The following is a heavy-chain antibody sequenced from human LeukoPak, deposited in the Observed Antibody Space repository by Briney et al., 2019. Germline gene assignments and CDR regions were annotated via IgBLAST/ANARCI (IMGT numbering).Heavy chain of an antibody. V-gene: IGHV4-59*01. J-gene: IGHJ4*02. D-gene: IGHD3-10*01. CDR2: IYYTGST. CDR1: SGSINSYH. Sequence: NASETLSLTCTVPSGSINSYHWSWIRQPPGKGLEWIGYIYYTGSTNYNPSLESRVTISLDTSKNQFSLQLSSVTAADTAMYYCARWSGSGHNYWGQGTLVTVSS. CDR3: ARWSGSGHNY.